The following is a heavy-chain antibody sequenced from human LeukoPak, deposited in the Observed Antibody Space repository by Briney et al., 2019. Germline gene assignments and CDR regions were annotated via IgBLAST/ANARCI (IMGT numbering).Heavy chain of an antibody. CDR3: ARAGDYGQDYFDY. D-gene: IGHD4-17*01. V-gene: IGHV1-2*02. J-gene: IGHJ4*02. CDR1: GYTFTGYY. CDR2: INPNSGGT. Sequence: ASVKVSCKASGYTFTGYYMHWVRQAPGQGLEWVGWINPNSGGTNYAQKFQGRVTMTRDTSISTAYMELSRLRSDDTAVYYCARAGDYGQDYFDYWGQGTLVTVSS.